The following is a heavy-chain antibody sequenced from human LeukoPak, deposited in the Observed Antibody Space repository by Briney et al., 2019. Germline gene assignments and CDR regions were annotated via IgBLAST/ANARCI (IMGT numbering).Heavy chain of an antibody. Sequence: PSETLSLTCTVSGGSISSYYWSWIRQPPGKGLEWIRYIYTSGSTNYNPSLKSRVTISVDTSKNQFSLKLSSVTAADTAVYYCARRGYSYGSYYFDYWGQGTLVTVSS. CDR3: ARRGYSYGSYYFDY. CDR1: GGSISSYY. D-gene: IGHD5-18*01. J-gene: IGHJ4*02. V-gene: IGHV4-4*09. CDR2: IYTSGST.